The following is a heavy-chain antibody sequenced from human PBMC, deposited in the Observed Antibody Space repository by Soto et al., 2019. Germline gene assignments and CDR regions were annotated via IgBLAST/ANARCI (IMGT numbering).Heavy chain of an antibody. D-gene: IGHD3-9*01. V-gene: IGHV3-23*01. CDR3: AKDGYDILTGYHGFDY. CDR2: ISGSGGST. Sequence: KGLEWVSAISGSGGSTYYADSVKGRFTISRDKSKNTLYLQMNSLRAEDTAVYYCAKDGYDILTGYHGFDYWGQGTLVTASS. J-gene: IGHJ4*02.